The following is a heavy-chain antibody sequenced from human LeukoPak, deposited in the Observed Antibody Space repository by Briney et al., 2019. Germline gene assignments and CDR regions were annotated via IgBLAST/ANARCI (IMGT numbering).Heavy chain of an antibody. V-gene: IGHV5-51*01. CDR1: GYSFTNYW. J-gene: IGHJ4*02. D-gene: IGHD2-21*02. CDR2: IYPGDSDT. CDR3: ARPVTAATSYFDY. Sequence: GESLKISCKGSGYSFTNYWIGWVRQMPGKGLEWMGIIYPGDSDTRYSPSFQGQVTISADKSISTAYLQWSSLKASDTAMYYCARPVTAATSYFDYWGQGTLVTVSS.